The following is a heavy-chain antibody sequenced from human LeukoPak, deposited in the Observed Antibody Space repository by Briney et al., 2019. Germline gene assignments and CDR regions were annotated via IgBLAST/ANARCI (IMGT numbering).Heavy chain of an antibody. J-gene: IGHJ3*02. CDR1: GFTFRNYG. CDR3: ARNSGWYLNAFDI. CDR2: IYSGGST. V-gene: IGHV3-53*01. D-gene: IGHD6-19*01. Sequence: GGSLRLSCAASGFTFRNYGMHWVRQAPGKGLEWVSVIYSGGSTYYADSVKGRFTTSRDNSKNTLYLQMNSLRAEDTAVYYCARNSGWYLNAFDIWGQGTMVTVSS.